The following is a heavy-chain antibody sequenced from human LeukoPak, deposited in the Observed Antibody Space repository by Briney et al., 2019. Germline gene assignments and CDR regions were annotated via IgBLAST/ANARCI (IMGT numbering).Heavy chain of an antibody. CDR2: INWSGGST. D-gene: IGHD6-19*01. CDR1: GFTFDDDG. J-gene: IGHJ4*02. CDR3: ARLGIAVAGSFDY. Sequence: GGSLRLSCAASGFTFDDDGMSWVRQAPGKGLEWVSGINWSGGSTGYADSVKGRFTISRDNAKNSLYLQTNSLRAEDTALYYCARLGIAVAGSFDYWGQGTLVTVSS. V-gene: IGHV3-20*04.